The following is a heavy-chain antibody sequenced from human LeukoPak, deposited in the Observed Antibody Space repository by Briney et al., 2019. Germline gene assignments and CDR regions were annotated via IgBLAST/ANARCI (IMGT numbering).Heavy chain of an antibody. CDR2: IYYSGST. D-gene: IGHD6-13*01. CDR1: GGSISSYY. J-gene: IGHJ4*02. Sequence: SETLSLTCTVSGGSISSYYWSWIRQPPGKGLEWIGYIYYSGSTNYNPSLKSRVTISVDTSKNQFSLKLSSVTAADTAVYYCARSSFIAAANDYWGQGTLVTVSS. V-gene: IGHV4-59*01. CDR3: ARSSFIAAANDY.